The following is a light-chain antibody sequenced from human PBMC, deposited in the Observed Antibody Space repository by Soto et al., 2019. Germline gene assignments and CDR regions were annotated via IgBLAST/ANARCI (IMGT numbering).Light chain of an antibody. V-gene: IGKV3-20*01. CDR1: QRVSSNY. Sequence: EIVLTQSPATLSLSPGERATLSCRASQRVSSNYLAWYQQKPGQAPRLLIYGASSRATGIPDRFSGSGSGTDFTLTISSLEPEDFAVYYCQQDGSSPWTFGQGTKVDIK. J-gene: IGKJ1*01. CDR3: QQDGSSPWT. CDR2: GAS.